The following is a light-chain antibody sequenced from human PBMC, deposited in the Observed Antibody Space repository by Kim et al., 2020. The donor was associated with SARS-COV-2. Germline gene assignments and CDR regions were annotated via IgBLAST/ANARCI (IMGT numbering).Light chain of an antibody. CDR1: NLGDKY. J-gene: IGLJ7*01. Sequence: SYELTQPPSVSVSPGQTASITCSGDNLGDKYACWYQQKSGQSPVVVIYQDTNRPLGIPERFSGSHSGNTATLIISWTQAMDEADYYCQAWDSRHAV. V-gene: IGLV3-1*01. CDR2: QDT. CDR3: QAWDSRHAV.